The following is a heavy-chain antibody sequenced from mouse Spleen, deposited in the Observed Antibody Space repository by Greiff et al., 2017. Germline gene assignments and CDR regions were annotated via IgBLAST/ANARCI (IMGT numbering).Heavy chain of an antibody. V-gene: IGHV1-7*01. CDR2: INPSTGYT. J-gene: IGHJ3*01. CDR3: ARWLQAWFAY. Sequence: VQLQQSGAELAKPGASVKMSCKASGYTFTSYWMHWVKQRPGQGLEWIGYINPSTGYTEYNQKFKDKATLTADKSSSTAYMQLSRLTSEDSAVYYCARWLQAWFAYWGQGTLVTVSA. D-gene: IGHD2-2*01. CDR1: GYTFTSYW.